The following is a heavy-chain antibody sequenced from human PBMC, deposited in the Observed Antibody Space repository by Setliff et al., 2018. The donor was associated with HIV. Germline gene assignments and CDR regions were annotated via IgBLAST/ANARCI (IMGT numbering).Heavy chain of an antibody. V-gene: IGHV4-59*01. J-gene: IGHJ4*02. CDR3: ARDRSVPGTYRYFDY. D-gene: IGHD2-2*01. CDR1: GGSISSYY. CDR2: IYDSGRT. Sequence: SETLSLTCTVSGGSISSYYWSWIRQPPGKGLEWIGDIYDSGRTNYNPSLKSRVSISVDTSENQFSLKLTSVTAADTAVYYCARDRSVPGTYRYFDYWSQGTLVTVSS.